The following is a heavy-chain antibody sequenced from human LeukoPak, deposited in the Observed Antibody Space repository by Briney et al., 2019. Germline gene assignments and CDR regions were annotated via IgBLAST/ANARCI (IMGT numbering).Heavy chain of an antibody. J-gene: IGHJ3*02. Sequence: SETLSLTCIVSGGSISSYYWSWIRQPPGKGLEYIGYSYYSGSTDYNPSLKSRVTISVDTSNQFSLMLTSVTAADTAVYYCARQSIPARRAFDIWGQGTMVTVSS. V-gene: IGHV4-59*08. CDR3: ARQSIPARRAFDI. D-gene: IGHD6-6*01. CDR2: SYYSGST. CDR1: GGSISSYY.